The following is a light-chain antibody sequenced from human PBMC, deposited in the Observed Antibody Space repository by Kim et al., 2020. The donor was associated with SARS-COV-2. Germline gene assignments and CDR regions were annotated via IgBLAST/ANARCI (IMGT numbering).Light chain of an antibody. Sequence: LGHTVRLTCQGDSLRSYYASWYQQKPGQAPVLVIYGKNNRPSGIPDRFSGSSSGNTASLTITGAQAEDEADYYCNSRDSSGNPNWVFGGGTQLTVL. CDR3: NSRDSSGNPNWV. V-gene: IGLV3-19*01. CDR1: SLRSYY. J-gene: IGLJ3*02. CDR2: GKN.